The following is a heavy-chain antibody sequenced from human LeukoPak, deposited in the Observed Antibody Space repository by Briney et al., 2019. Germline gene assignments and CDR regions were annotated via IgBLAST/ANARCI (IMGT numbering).Heavy chain of an antibody. Sequence: SSETLSLTCAVYGGSFSGYYWSWIRQPPGKGLEWIGEINHSGSTNYNPSLKSRVTISVDTSKNQFSLKLSSVTAADTAVYYCARILYSSSWVDYWGQGTLVTVSS. CDR2: INHSGST. V-gene: IGHV4-34*01. D-gene: IGHD6-13*01. CDR3: ARILYSSSWVDY. J-gene: IGHJ4*02. CDR1: GGSFSGYY.